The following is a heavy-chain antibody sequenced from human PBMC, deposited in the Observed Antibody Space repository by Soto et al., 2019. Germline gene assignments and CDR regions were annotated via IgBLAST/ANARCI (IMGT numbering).Heavy chain of an antibody. CDR1: GGTFSNYA. CDR3: ASDYAVADTYYYGMDV. Sequence: QVQLVQSGAEVKKPGSSVKVSCKASGGTFSNYAISWVRQALGQGLEWMGGIIPLSGTANYAQKFQGRVTITADDSTSTAYMELRSLRSEDTAIYYCASDYAVADTYYYGMDVWGQGTTVTVSS. J-gene: IGHJ6*02. CDR2: IIPLSGTA. V-gene: IGHV1-69*01. D-gene: IGHD6-19*01.